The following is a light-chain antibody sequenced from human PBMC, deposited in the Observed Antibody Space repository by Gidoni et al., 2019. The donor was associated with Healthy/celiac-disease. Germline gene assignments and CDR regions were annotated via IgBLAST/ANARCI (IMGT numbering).Light chain of an antibody. CDR2: AAA. CDR3: QQRYSTPLT. J-gene: IGKJ4*01. Sequence: IEMSESPSSLSASVGDRVTITCRASQSISSYLNWYQQKPGNAPKLLIYAAASLQSVVPSRFSGSGSWTDFTPTISSLQPADVATYYCQQRYSTPLTFGGGTKVEIK. V-gene: IGKV1-39*01. CDR1: QSISSY.